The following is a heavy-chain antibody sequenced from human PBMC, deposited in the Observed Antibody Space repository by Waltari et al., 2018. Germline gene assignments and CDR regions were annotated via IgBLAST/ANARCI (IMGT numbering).Heavy chain of an antibody. V-gene: IGHV1-69*14. Sequence: QVQLVQSGAEVKKPVSSVKVSCKASGATFSSYAISWVRQAPGQGLEWMGGIIPIFGTANYAQKFQGRVTITADKSTSTAYMELSSLRSEDTAVYYCARDGPSIRALDYWGQGTLVTVSS. CDR2: IIPIFGTA. D-gene: IGHD3-10*01. J-gene: IGHJ4*02. CDR3: ARDGPSIRALDY. CDR1: GATFSSYA.